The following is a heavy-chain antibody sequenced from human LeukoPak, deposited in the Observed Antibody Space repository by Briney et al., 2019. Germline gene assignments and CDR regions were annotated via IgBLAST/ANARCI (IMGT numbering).Heavy chain of an antibody. CDR2: ISAYNGNT. CDR1: GYTLIEYY. CDR3: ARAEGVAAAWAHY. Sequence: ASVKVSCKASGYTLIEYYIYWVRQAPGQGLEWMGWISAYNGNTNYAQKLQGRVTMTTDTSTSTAYMELRSLRSDDTAVYYCARAEGVAAAWAHYWGQGTLVTVSS. J-gene: IGHJ4*02. D-gene: IGHD6-13*01. V-gene: IGHV1-18*04.